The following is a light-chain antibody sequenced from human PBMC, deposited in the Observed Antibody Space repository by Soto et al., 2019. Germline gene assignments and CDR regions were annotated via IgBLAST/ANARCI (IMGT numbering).Light chain of an antibody. V-gene: IGKV1-5*01. Sequence: DIQMTQSPSTLSASVGDRVTITCRASQSISKWLAWHQHKPGKAPTLLISDASTLSSGVPSRFRGSGSGTEFTLTISSLQPDDFATYYYQQYESYSAWTFGEGTKVEIK. J-gene: IGKJ1*01. CDR1: QSISKW. CDR2: DAS. CDR3: QQYESYSAWT.